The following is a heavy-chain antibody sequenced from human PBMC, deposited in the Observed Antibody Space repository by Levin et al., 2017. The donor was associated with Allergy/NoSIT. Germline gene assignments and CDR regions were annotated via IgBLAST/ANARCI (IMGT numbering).Heavy chain of an antibody. V-gene: IGHV3-43*01. CDR3: AKDVHYDSSGTFDY. J-gene: IGHJ4*02. CDR1: GFTFDDYT. CDR2: ISWDGGST. D-gene: IGHD3-22*01. Sequence: GESLKISCAASGFTFDDYTMHWVRQAPGKGLEWVSLISWDGGSTYYADSVKGRFTISRDNSKNSLYLQMNSLRTEDTALYYCAKDVHYDSSGTFDYWGQGTLVTVSS.